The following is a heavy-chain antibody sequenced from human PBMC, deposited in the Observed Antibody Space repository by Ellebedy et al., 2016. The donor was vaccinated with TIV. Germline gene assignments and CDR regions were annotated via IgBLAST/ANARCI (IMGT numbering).Heavy chain of an antibody. CDR1: GLSLSTSGMC. CDR3: AREDGEFSYALDS. CDR2: IDWDEDT. D-gene: IGHD3-16*01. Sequence: SGPTLVKPTETLTLTCTLSGLSLSTSGMCINWIRQPPGKALEWLARIDWDEDTYYSTSLQSRLTISKDRTRNQVVLTMTSMDADDTGMYFCAREDGEFSYALDSWGQGILVTVST. V-gene: IGHV2-70*11. J-gene: IGHJ4*02.